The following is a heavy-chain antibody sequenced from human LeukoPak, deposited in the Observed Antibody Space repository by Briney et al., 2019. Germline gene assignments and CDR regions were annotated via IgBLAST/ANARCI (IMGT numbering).Heavy chain of an antibody. CDR3: VRGGPPTVTRLDY. CDR1: GGSISNYY. J-gene: IGHJ4*02. V-gene: IGHV4-59*01. Sequence: SETLSLTCTVSGGSISNYYWSWIRQPPGKGLEWIGYIYYSGSTNYHPSLKSRVTISVDTSKNQFSLKLSSVTAADTAVYYCVRGGPPTVTRLDYWGQATLVTASS. D-gene: IGHD4-17*01. CDR2: IYYSGST.